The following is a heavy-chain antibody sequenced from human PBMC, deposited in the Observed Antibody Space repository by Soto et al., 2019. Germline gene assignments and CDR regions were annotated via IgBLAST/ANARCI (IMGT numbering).Heavy chain of an antibody. D-gene: IGHD6-19*01. J-gene: IGHJ3*02. CDR3: ARPSGYSSGWYWSDAFDI. CDR2: IYSGGST. V-gene: IGHV3-53*01. Sequence: RGSLRLSCSASVFTVSSNYMSWFRQAPGKGLEWVSVIYSGGSTYYADSVKGRFTISRDNSKNTLYLQMNSLRAEDTAVYYCARPSGYSSGWYWSDAFDIWGQGTMVTVSS. CDR1: VFTVSSNY.